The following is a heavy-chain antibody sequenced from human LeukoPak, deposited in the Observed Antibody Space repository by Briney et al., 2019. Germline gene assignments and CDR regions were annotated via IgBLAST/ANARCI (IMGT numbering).Heavy chain of an antibody. D-gene: IGHD4-23*01. CDR3: AKDQYGGNPQYYFDY. V-gene: IGHV3-7*05. Sequence: GGSLRLSCAASGFTFSNSWMSWIRQAPGQGLEWVANIKQDGSEKYYVDSVKGRFTISRDNARNSLYLQMNSLRAEDTAVYYCAKDQYGGNPQYYFDYWGQGTLVTVSS. CDR2: IKQDGSEK. J-gene: IGHJ4*02. CDR1: GFTFSNSW.